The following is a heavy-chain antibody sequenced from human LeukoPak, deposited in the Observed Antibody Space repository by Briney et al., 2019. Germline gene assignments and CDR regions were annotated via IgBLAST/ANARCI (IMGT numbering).Heavy chain of an antibody. V-gene: IGHV3-7*03. D-gene: IGHD3-16*01. CDR2: IKQDGSEK. Sequence: PGGSLRLSCAASGFTFSNYWMSWVRQAPGKGLEWVANIKQDGSEKYYVDSVKGRFTISRDNAKNSLYLQMNSLRAEDTAVYYCVRDLSWGRPTYWGQGTLVTVSS. J-gene: IGHJ4*02. CDR1: GFTFSNYW. CDR3: VRDLSWGRPTY.